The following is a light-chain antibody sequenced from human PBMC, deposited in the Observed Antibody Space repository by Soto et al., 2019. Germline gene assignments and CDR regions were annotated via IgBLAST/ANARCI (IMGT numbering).Light chain of an antibody. V-gene: IGKV1-9*01. CDR2: AAS. Sequence: DIQLTQSPSFLSASVGDRVTIPCRASQGISSYLAWYQQKPGKAPKLLIYAASTLQSGVPSRFSGSGSGTEFTLTISSLQPEDFATYYCQQLNSYPFGQGTKVEIK. CDR3: QQLNSYP. CDR1: QGISSY. J-gene: IGKJ1*01.